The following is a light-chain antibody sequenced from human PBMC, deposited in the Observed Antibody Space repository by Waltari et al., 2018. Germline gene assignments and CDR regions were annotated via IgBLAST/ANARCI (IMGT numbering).Light chain of an antibody. Sequence: SYDVTQPRSVSVSPGQTARITCGGENIGRKNVHWYQLKPLQAPLLFIYYDNRRPSGIPDRFSGSNSGNTATLTISGVEAGDEADYSCQIWDSRTDHWVFGGGTRLTVL. CDR2: YDN. CDR3: QIWDSRTDHWV. CDR1: NIGRKN. V-gene: IGLV3-21*01. J-gene: IGLJ3*02.